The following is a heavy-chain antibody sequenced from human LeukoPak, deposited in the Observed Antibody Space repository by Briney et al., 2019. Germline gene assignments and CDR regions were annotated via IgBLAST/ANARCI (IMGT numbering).Heavy chain of an antibody. D-gene: IGHD5-18*01. CDR3: AKGGYSNGRYYYYYMDV. J-gene: IGHJ6*03. CDR1: GFTFSSYA. Sequence: PGGSLRLSCAASGFTFSSYAMHWVRQAPGKGLEWAAVISYDGTNKYYADSVKGRFTISRDNSKNTLYLQMNSLKTEDTAVYYCAKGGYSNGRYYYYYMDVWGEGTTVTVSS. CDR2: ISYDGTNK. V-gene: IGHV3-30*04.